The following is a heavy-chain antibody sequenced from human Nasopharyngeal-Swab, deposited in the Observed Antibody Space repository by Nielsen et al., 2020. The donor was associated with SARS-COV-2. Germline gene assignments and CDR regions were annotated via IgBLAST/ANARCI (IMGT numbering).Heavy chain of an antibody. V-gene: IGHV1-2*06. CDR3: ARGGNNWNDY. CDR1: GYTFTGYY. D-gene: IGHD1-20*01. CDR2: INPDSGGT. J-gene: IGHJ4*02. Sequence: ASVKVSCKSSGYTFTGYYIHWLRQAPGQGLQWMGRINPDSGGTNSAQQFQGRATMTRDTSISTAYMELSRLRSDDTAVYYCARGGNNWNDYWGQGTLVTVSS.